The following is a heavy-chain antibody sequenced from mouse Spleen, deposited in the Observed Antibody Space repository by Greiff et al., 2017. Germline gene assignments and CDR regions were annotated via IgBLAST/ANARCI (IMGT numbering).Heavy chain of an antibody. J-gene: IGHJ2*01. CDR2: INSNGGST. Sequence: EVKLMESGGGLVKPGGSLKLSCAASGFTFSSYAMSWVRQTPEKRLEWVAAINSNGGSTYYPDTVKDRFTISRDNAKNTLYLQMSSLRSEDTALYYCARQGYYDGSYGDYFDYWGQGTTLTVSS. V-gene: IGHV5-6-2*01. CDR3: ARQGYYDGSYGDYFDY. D-gene: IGHD1-1*01. CDR1: GFTFSSYA.